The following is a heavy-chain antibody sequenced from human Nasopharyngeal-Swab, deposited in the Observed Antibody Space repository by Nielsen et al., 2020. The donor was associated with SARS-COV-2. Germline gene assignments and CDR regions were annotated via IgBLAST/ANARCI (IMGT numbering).Heavy chain of an antibody. CDR2: IYYSGST. J-gene: IGHJ6*02. CDR1: GGSISSYY. Sequence: GSLRLSCTVSGGSISSYYWSWIRQPPGKGLEWIGYIYYSGSTNYNPSLKSRVTISVDTSKNQFSLKLSSVTAADTAVYYCAREEVEGSGYYYGMDVWGQGTTVTVSS. D-gene: IGHD3-10*01. CDR3: AREEVEGSGYYYGMDV. V-gene: IGHV4-59*01.